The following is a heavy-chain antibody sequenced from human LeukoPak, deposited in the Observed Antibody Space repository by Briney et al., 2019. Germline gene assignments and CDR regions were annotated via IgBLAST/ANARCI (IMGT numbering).Heavy chain of an antibody. CDR1: GXTFSGYD. D-gene: IGHD5-18*01. V-gene: IGHV3-13*04. CDR3: ARGFRGYNYEFDY. J-gene: IGHJ4*02. Sequence: GGSLRLSCAASGXTFSGYDVHWVRQATGKGLEWVSGIGTAGDTYYSGSVKGRFTISRENAKNSLYLQMNSLRAGDTAVYYCARGFRGYNYEFDYWGQGTLVTVSS. CDR2: IGTAGDT.